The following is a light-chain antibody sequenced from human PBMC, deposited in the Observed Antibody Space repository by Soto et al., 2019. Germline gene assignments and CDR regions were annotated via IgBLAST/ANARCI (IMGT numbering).Light chain of an antibody. Sequence: QSALTQPASVSGSPGQSITISCTGTSSDVGAYNYVSWYQQHPGKAPKLMIYDVSNRPSGVSNRFSGSKSGNTASLTISGLQAEDEAYYYCSSHRTTSTLVFGGGTKLTVL. CDR2: DVS. CDR3: SSHRTTSTLV. J-gene: IGLJ2*01. CDR1: SSDVGAYNY. V-gene: IGLV2-14*03.